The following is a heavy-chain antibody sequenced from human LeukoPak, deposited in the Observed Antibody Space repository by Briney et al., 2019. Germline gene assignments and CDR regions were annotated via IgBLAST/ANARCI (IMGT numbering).Heavy chain of an antibody. CDR2: ISSSGSTI. D-gene: IGHD3-10*01. V-gene: IGHV3-48*03. CDR3: ASHYGSGSYYHYFDY. CDR1: GFTFSSYE. J-gene: IGHJ4*02. Sequence: GSLRLSCAASGFTFSSYEMNGVRQAPGKGLEWVSYISSSGSTIYYADSVKGRFTISRDNAKNSLYLQMNSLRAEDTAVYYCASHYGSGSYYHYFDYWGQGTLVTVSS.